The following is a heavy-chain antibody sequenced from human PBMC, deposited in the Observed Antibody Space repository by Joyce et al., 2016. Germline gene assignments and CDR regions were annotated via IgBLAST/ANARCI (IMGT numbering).Heavy chain of an antibody. D-gene: IGHD3-9*01. CDR1: GFTFSNYG. J-gene: IGHJ4*02. V-gene: IGHV3-30*03. CDR3: AGGILTGYFDY. Sequence: QGQLVESGGGVVQPGRSLRLSCAASGFTFSNYGMHWVRQAPGKGLEWVAVISDDGSNKHYGDSVKGRFTISRENSKNTLYLQMNSLRAEDTAVYYCAGGILTGYFDYWGQGTLVTVSS. CDR2: ISDDGSNK.